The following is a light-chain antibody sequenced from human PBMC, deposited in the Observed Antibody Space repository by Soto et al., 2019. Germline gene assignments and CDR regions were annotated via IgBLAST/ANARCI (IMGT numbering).Light chain of an antibody. CDR1: QSVSSSY. J-gene: IGKJ1*01. CDR3: QQYYSSPRT. Sequence: EIVLTQSPGTLSLSPGERATLSCRASQSVSSSYLAWYQQKPGQAPRLLIYGASSRATGIPARFSASGSGADFTLTISTLQTEDFAVYYDQQYYSSPRTCGQGTKVVIK. CDR2: GAS. V-gene: IGKV3-20*01.